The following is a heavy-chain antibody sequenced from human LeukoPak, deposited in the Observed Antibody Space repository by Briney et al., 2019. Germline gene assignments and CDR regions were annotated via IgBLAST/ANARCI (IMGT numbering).Heavy chain of an antibody. V-gene: IGHV3-30*04. CDR2: ISYDGSNK. D-gene: IGHD2-15*01. CDR3: ARDGDDIVVVVAASAIRGAFDY. CDR1: GFTFSSYA. J-gene: IGHJ4*02. Sequence: PGGSLRLSCAASGFTFSSYAMHWVRQAPGKGLEWVAVISYDGSNKYYADSVKGRFTISRDNSKNTLYLQMNSLRAEDTAVYYCARDGDDIVVVVAASAIRGAFDYWGQGTLVTVSS.